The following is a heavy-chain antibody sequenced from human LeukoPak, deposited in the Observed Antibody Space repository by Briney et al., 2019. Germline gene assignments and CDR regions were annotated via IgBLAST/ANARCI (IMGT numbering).Heavy chain of an antibody. J-gene: IGHJ3*02. CDR1: GGSISSYY. CDR2: IYTSGST. CDR3: ARPSLEWEPLDAFDI. Sequence: SETLSLTCTVSGGSISSYYWSWIRQPAGKGLEWIGRIYTSGSTNYNPSLKSRVTISVDTSKNQFSLKLSSVTAADTAVYYCARPSLEWEPLDAFDIWGQGTMVTVSS. V-gene: IGHV4-4*07. D-gene: IGHD1-26*01.